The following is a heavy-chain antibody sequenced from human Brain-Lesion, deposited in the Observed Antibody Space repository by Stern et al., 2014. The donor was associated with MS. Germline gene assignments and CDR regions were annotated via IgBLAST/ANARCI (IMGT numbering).Heavy chain of an antibody. CDR1: GGSISSSGYY. CDR3: ATTRWDLFTWNWFDP. CDR2: IHDSGST. V-gene: IGHV4-61*02. Sequence: VQLVESGPGLVKPSQTLSLTCTVSGGSISSSGYYWSWIRQPADKGLEWIGRIHDSGSTYYNPPLKSRVTIPMDTAKNQFSLKRPSVTAADTAVYYCATTRWDLFTWNWFDPWGQGTLVTVSS. J-gene: IGHJ5*02. D-gene: IGHD1-26*01.